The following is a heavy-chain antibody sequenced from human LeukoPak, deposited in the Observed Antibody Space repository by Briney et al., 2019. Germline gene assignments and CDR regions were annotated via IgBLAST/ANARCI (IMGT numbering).Heavy chain of an antibody. D-gene: IGHD1-14*01. CDR1: GFTFSRYG. Sequence: GGSLRLSCVASGFTFSRYGMHWVRQAPGKGLEWVANIWFDGNNKSYADSVKGRFTISRDNARNTLSLQMNSLTIEDTAVYYCVVVVEPPDSDGFDVWGQGTMITVSS. CDR2: IWFDGNNK. CDR3: VVVVEPPDSDGFDV. J-gene: IGHJ3*01. V-gene: IGHV3-33*03.